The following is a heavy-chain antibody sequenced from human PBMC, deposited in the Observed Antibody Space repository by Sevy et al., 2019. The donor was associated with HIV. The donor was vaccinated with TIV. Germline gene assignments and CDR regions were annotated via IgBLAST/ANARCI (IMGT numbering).Heavy chain of an antibody. D-gene: IGHD3-16*01. Sequence: GGSLRLSCAASGFTFSSYWMSWVRQAPGKGLEWVANIKQDGSEKYYVDSVKGRFTISRDNAKNSLYLQMNSLRAEDTAVYYCARELVYDYVWGSYGDDAFDIWGQGTMVTVSS. CDR3: ARELVYDYVWGSYGDDAFDI. CDR1: GFTFSSYW. V-gene: IGHV3-7*01. J-gene: IGHJ3*02. CDR2: IKQDGSEK.